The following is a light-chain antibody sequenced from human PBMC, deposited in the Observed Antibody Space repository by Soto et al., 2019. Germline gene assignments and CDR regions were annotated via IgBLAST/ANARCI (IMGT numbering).Light chain of an antibody. CDR2: GAS. CDR1: HIVSRN. CDR3: LQDFNYPWT. Sequence: EIVMTQSPATLSVAPCDRGTLSCSSSHIVSRNLACYQQRPGQAPRLLISGASTRATGIAARFSGSGSGREFTLTISSLQPEDFATYYCLQDFNYPWTFGQGTRWIS. J-gene: IGKJ1*01. V-gene: IGKV3-15*01.